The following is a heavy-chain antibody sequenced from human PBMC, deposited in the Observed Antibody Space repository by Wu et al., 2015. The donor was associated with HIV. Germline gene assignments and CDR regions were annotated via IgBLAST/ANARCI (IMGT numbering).Heavy chain of an antibody. V-gene: IGHV1-69*12. Sequence: QVQLVQSGAEVKKPGSSVKVSCKASGGTFSSYAVSWVRQAPGQGLEWMGGIIPIFGTANYAQKFQGRVTITADESTSTAYMELSSLRSEDTAVYYCARSGIAVAGTRGSGEYFDVLGPGNAGHRLL. CDR2: IIPIFGTA. D-gene: IGHD6-19*01. CDR1: GGTFSSYA. CDR3: ARSGIAVAGTRGSGEYFDV. J-gene: IGHJ4*02.